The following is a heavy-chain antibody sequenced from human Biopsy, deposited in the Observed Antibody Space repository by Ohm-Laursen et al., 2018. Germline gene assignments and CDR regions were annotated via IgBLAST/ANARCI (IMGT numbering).Heavy chain of an antibody. CDR1: GYSFTTYD. Sequence: SVKVSCKASGYSFTTYDVNWVRQARGQGLEWMGWMIPNSGKTGYAQRFQGRVTLTMNTSIGTACMELSGLRSEDTAVYYCARGSPRRVSIFEASIYWFDTWGQGTLVTVSS. V-gene: IGHV1-8*01. D-gene: IGHD6-6*01. CDR2: MIPNSGKT. CDR3: ARGSPRRVSIFEASIYWFDT. J-gene: IGHJ5*02.